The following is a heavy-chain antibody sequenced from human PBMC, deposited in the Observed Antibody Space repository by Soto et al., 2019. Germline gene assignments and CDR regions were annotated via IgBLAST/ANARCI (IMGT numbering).Heavy chain of an antibody. J-gene: IGHJ3*02. CDR2: ISGSGGST. D-gene: IGHD6-13*01. CDR1: GFTFSSYA. Sequence: GGPLRLSCAVSGFTFSSYAMSWVRQAPGKGLEWVSAISGSGGSTYYADSVKGRFTISRDNSKNTLYLQMSSLRAEDTAVFYCANRTAAIYDVFDIWGKGTMVTVSS. V-gene: IGHV3-23*01. CDR3: ANRTAAIYDVFDI.